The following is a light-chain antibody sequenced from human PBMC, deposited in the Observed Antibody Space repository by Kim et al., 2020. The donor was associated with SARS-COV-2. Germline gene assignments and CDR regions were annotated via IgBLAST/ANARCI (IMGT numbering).Light chain of an antibody. J-gene: IGLJ3*02. CDR1: SSDVGGYNY. CDR3: SSYTSSSALE. V-gene: IGLV2-14*03. CDR2: DVT. Sequence: QSALTQPASVSGSPGQSITISCSGTSSDVGGYNYVYWYQQHPGQAPKVLIYDVTSRPSGVSHRFSGSKSGNTASLTISGLQAEDEADYFCSSYTSSSALEFGGGTQLTVL.